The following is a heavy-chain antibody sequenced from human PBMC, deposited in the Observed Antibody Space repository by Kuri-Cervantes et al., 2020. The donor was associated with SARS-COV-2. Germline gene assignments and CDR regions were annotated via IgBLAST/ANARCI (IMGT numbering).Heavy chain of an antibody. J-gene: IGHJ4*02. V-gene: IGHV4-39*01. CDR2: IYYSGST. CDR1: GGSISSSSYY. Sequence: SETLSLTCTVSGGSISSSSYYWGWIRQPPGKGLEWIGSIYYSGSTYYNPSLKSRVTISVDTPKNQFSLKLSSVTAADTAVYYCARHGSSWAYYFDYWGQGTLVTVSS. CDR3: ARHGSSWAYYFDY. D-gene: IGHD6-13*01.